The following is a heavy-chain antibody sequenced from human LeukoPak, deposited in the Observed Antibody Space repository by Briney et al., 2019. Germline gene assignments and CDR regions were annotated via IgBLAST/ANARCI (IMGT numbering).Heavy chain of an antibody. CDR3: ARDTTSIAVAGLEDY. V-gene: IGHV3-21*01. CDR2: ISSSSSYI. CDR1: GFTFSSYS. J-gene: IGHJ4*02. D-gene: IGHD6-19*01. Sequence: GGSLRLSCAASGFTFSSYSMNWVRQAPGKGLEWVSSISSSSSYIYYADSVKGRFTISRDNAKSSLYLQMNSLRAEDTAVYYCARDTTSIAVAGLEDYWGQGTLVTVSS.